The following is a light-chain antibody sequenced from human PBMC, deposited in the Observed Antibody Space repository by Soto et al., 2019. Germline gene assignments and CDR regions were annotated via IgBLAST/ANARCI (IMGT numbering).Light chain of an antibody. CDR1: QSVSSC. V-gene: IGKV3-11*01. CDR3: QQRNKWPLT. Sequence: EIVLTQSPATLSLSPGERATLSCRASQSVSSCLAWYQQQPGQAPRLLIYDASNRATGIPARFSGSGSGTDFTLTISSLEPDDFALYFCQQRNKWPLTFGGGTKVEIK. CDR2: DAS. J-gene: IGKJ4*01.